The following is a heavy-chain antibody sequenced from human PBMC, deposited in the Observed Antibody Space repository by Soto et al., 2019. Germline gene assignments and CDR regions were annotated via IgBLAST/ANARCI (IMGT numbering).Heavy chain of an antibody. J-gene: IGHJ4*02. CDR1: GGSVSSGSYY. V-gene: IGHV4-61*01. Sequence: PSETLSLTCTVSGGSVSSGSYYWRWIRQPPGKGLEWIGYIYYSGSTNYNPSLKSRVTISVDTSKNQFSLKLSSVTASDTAVYYCASDYYDSSGYPTTPYFDYWGQGTLVTVSS. CDR3: ASDYYDSSGYPTTPYFDY. D-gene: IGHD3-22*01. CDR2: IYYSGST.